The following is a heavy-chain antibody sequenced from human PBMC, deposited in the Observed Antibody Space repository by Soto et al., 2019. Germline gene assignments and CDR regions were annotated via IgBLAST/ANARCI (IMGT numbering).Heavy chain of an antibody. CDR2: ISSDGSTK. CDR1: GFIFSRYS. V-gene: IGHV3-30-3*01. J-gene: IGHJ4*02. D-gene: IGHD2-2*01. CDR3: ARARDIVVVPAILDN. Sequence: QVQLVESGGGVVQPGRSLRLSCAASGFIFSRYSMHWVRQAPGKGLAWVAVISSDGSTKYYADSVKGRFTISRDNSKNTLFLQMNRPRPEDTAVYFCARARDIVVVPAILDNWGQGTLVTVSS.